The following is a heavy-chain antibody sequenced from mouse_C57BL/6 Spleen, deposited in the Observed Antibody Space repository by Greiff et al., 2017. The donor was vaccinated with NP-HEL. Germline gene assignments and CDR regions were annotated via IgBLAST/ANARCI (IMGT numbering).Heavy chain of an antibody. J-gene: IGHJ2*01. D-gene: IGHD3-2*02. V-gene: IGHV1-59*01. CDR1: GYTFTSYW. CDR3: ARSNSSGYLYYFDY. CDR2: IDPSDSYT. Sequence: VKLQQPGAELVRPGTSVKLSCKASGYTFTSYWMHWVKQRPGQGLEWIGVIDPSDSYTNYNQKFKGKATLTVDTSSSTAYMQLSSLTSEDSAVYYCARSNSSGYLYYFDYWGQGTTLTVSS.